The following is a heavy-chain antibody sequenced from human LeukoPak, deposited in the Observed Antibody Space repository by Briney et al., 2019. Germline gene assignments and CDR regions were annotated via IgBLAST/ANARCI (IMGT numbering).Heavy chain of an antibody. CDR2: ISWNSGTI. CDR1: EFTFEDYA. Sequence: GGSLRLSCAAFEFTFEDYAMYWVRQVPGKGLEWVSDISWNSGTIGYADSVKGRFTSPRDNAKKSLYLQMNSLRPEDTAMCYCAKSDSAGSTYALDIWGQGTLVTVSS. V-gene: IGHV3-9*01. J-gene: IGHJ3*02. D-gene: IGHD1-1*01. CDR3: AKSDSAGSTYALDI.